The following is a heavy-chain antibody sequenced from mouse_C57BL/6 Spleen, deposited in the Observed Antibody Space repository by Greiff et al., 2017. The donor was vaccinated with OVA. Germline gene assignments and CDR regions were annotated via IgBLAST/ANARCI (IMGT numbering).Heavy chain of an antibody. CDR3: AREAYGSSGFDY. CDR1: GFTFSDYG. V-gene: IGHV5-17*01. J-gene: IGHJ2*01. Sequence: EVQRVESGGGLVKPGGSLKLSCAASGFTFSDYGMHWVRQAPEKGLEWVAYISSGSSTIYYADTVKGRFTISRDNAKNTLFLQMTSLRSEDTAMYYCAREAYGSSGFDYWGQGTTLTVSS. CDR2: ISSGSSTI. D-gene: IGHD3-2*02.